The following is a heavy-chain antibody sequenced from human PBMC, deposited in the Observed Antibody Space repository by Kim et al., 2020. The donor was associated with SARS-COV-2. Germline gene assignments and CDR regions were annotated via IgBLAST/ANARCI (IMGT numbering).Heavy chain of an antibody. V-gene: IGHV4-39*01. CDR2: IFYSGRT. D-gene: IGHD1-20*01. Sequence: SETLSLTCSVSGASISSSNSYWGWIRQSPGKGLEWIGSIFYSGRTYYNPSLRSRVSISVDTSKKQFSLKLTSGTAADTAIYYCAIHVVVNERILRYHFDYWGQGALVAVSS. J-gene: IGHJ4*02. CDR3: AIHVVVNERILRYHFDY. CDR1: GASISSSNSY.